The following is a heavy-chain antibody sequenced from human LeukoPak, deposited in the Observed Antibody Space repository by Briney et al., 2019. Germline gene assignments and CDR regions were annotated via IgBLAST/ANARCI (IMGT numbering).Heavy chain of an antibody. CDR3: ARGLGYYGSGSYYLGYNWFDP. V-gene: IGHV4-34*01. Sequence: SETLSLTCAVYGGSFSGYYWSWIRQPPGKGLEWIGEINHSGSTNYNPSLKSRVTISVDTSKNQFSLKLSSVTAADTAVYYRARGLGYYGSGSYYLGYNWFDPWGQGTLVTVSS. CDR2: INHSGST. CDR1: GGSFSGYY. D-gene: IGHD3-10*01. J-gene: IGHJ5*02.